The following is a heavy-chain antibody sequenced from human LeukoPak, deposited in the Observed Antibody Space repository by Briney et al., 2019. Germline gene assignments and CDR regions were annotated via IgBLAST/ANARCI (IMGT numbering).Heavy chain of an antibody. D-gene: IGHD3-22*01. Sequence: PGGSLRLSCAASGLTFSSYEMSWVRQAPGKGLEWVSYISSSGGTILYSDSVKGRFTISRDNAKDSLHLQMNSLRAEDTAVYYCARGGGRGDYNERYYFDYWGQGTLVTVSS. J-gene: IGHJ4*02. CDR2: ISSSGGTI. CDR3: ARGGGRGDYNERYYFDY. V-gene: IGHV3-48*03. CDR1: GLTFSSYE.